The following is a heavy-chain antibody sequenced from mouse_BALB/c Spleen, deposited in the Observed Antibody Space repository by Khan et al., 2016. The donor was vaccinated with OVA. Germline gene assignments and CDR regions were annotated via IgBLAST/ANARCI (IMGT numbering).Heavy chain of an antibody. V-gene: IGHV1S56*01. J-gene: IGHJ4*01. Sequence: QVQLQQSGPELVKPGAFVKISCKASGYTFTSYNINWVKQRPGQGLEWIGWIYPGDGDTKYNEKFKGKATLTADQSSTTAYMQLSSLTSENSAVYFCAREGLRGVGLDYWVQGTSVTVSS. CDR3: AREGLRGVGLDY. CDR2: IYPGDGDT. CDR1: GYTFTSYN. D-gene: IGHD2-4*01.